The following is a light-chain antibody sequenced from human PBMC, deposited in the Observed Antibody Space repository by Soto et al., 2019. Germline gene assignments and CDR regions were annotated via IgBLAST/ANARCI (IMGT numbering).Light chain of an antibody. CDR2: DVR. J-gene: IGLJ3*02. CDR3: CSYAGTYTLWV. V-gene: IGLV2-11*01. Sequence: QSALTQPRSVSGSPGQSVTISCTGTSSDVGGYNFVSWYQQFPGKAPKLIIYDVRKRPSGVPDRFSGSKSGNAASLTISGLQAEDEADYYCCSYAGTYTLWVFGGGTKLTVL. CDR1: SSDVGGYNF.